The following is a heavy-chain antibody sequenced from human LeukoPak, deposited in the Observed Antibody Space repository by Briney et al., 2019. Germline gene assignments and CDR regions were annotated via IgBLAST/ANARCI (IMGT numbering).Heavy chain of an antibody. V-gene: IGHV1-2*02. Sequence: ASVKVSCKASGYTFTGYYMHWVRQAPGQGLEWMGGINPNSGGTNYAQKFPGRVTLTSDRSISTAYMELSMLRSDDTAVYYCATSGYDYPWFDPWGQGTLVTVSS. CDR1: GYTFTGYY. CDR3: ATSGYDYPWFDP. CDR2: INPNSGGT. D-gene: IGHD5-12*01. J-gene: IGHJ5*02.